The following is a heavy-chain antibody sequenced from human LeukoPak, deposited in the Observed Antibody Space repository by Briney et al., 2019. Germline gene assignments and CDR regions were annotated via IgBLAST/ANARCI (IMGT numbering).Heavy chain of an antibody. Sequence: SETLSLTCTVSGGSINSYYWSWIRQPPGKGLECIGYIHYTGSTNYNPSLKSRVTISVDTSKNQFSLKLSSVTAADTAVYYCAREGYYYDSSGYYSDAFDIWGQGTMVTVSS. CDR2: IHYTGST. D-gene: IGHD3-22*01. CDR1: GGSINSYY. CDR3: AREGYYYDSSGYYSDAFDI. J-gene: IGHJ3*02. V-gene: IGHV4-59*12.